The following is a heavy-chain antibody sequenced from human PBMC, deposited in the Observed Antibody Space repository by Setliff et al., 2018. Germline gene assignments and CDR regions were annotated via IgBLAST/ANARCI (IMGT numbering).Heavy chain of an antibody. Sequence: GGSLRLSCAASGFTFSNAWMSWVRQAPGKGLEWVGRIKSKTDGGTTDYAAPVKGRFIISRDDSKRTLYLQMNSLKNEDTALYYCTTDRRGGCSGASCYDFDYWGQGTLVTVSS. CDR1: GFTFSNAW. CDR2: IKSKTDGGTT. CDR3: TTDRRGGCSGASCYDFDY. D-gene: IGHD2-15*01. V-gene: IGHV3-15*01. J-gene: IGHJ4*02.